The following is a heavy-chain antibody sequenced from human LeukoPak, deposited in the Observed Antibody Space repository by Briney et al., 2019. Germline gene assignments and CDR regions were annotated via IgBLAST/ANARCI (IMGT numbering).Heavy chain of an antibody. CDR1: GFPFSDFA. CDR2: ISGGGDNT. V-gene: IGHV3-23*01. CDR3: AKFEGALLGNYYMDV. Sequence: PGGSLRLSCAVSGFPFSDFAMSWVRQAPGKGLEWVSTISGGGDNTYFADSVKGRFTISRDNSKNTPFLQMVSLRAEDTAVYYCAKFEGALLGNYYMDVWGKGTTVTVSS. J-gene: IGHJ6*03.